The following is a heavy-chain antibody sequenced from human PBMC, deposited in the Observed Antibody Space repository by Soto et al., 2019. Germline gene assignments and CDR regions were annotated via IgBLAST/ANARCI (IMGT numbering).Heavy chain of an antibody. D-gene: IGHD5-12*01. CDR3: AREGSTIRNYDYYYYGMDV. CDR1: GYTFTSYG. V-gene: IGHV1-18*01. J-gene: IGHJ6*02. Sequence: GASVKVSCKTSGYTFTSYGISWVRQAPGQGLEWMGWISAYKGNTNYAQKFQGRVTMTTDTSTSTAHMELRSLRSDDTAVYYCAREGSTIRNYDYYYYGMDVWGQGTTVTVSS. CDR2: ISAYKGNT.